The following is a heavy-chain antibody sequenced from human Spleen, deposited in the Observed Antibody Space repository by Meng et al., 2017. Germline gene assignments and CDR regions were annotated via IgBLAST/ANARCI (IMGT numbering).Heavy chain of an antibody. J-gene: IGHJ4*02. Sequence: GGSLRLSCAASGFTFGDYTMSWVRQAPGKGLEWVSTISGSGVSTYYADSVKGRFTISRDNVKNSLYLQMNSLRAEDTAVYYCAREVRYDFDYWGQGTLVTVSS. D-gene: IGHD2-2*01. V-gene: IGHV3-23*01. CDR3: AREVRYDFDY. CDR2: ISGSGVST. CDR1: GFTFGDYT.